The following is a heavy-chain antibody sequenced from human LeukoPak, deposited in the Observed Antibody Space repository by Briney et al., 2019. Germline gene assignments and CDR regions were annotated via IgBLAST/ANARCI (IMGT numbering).Heavy chain of an antibody. D-gene: IGHD3-22*01. Sequence: GGSLRLSCAGSGFNFRDHWMSWLRQAPGKGPEWVAHIKPDGSEKYYVDSVKGRFIISRDDARNSLSLQMNSLRAEDTAVYYCARVLHKRNYDSSDYYGYWGQGTLVTVSS. CDR3: ARVLHKRNYDSSDYYGY. CDR2: IKPDGSEK. J-gene: IGHJ4*02. V-gene: IGHV3-7*04. CDR1: GFNFRDHW.